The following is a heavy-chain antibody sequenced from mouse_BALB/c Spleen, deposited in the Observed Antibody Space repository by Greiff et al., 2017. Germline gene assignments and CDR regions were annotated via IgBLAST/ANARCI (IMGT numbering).Heavy chain of an antibody. CDR1: GFTFSSYT. J-gene: IGHJ2*01. CDR3: ARQDGSSFYFDY. D-gene: IGHD1-1*01. Sequence: DVKLVESGGGLVQPGGSLKLSCAASGFTFSSYTMSWVRQTPEKRLEWVAYISNGGGSTYYPDTVKGRFTISRDNAKNTLYLQMSSLKSEDTAMYYCARQDGSSFYFDYWGQGTTLTVSS. CDR2: ISNGGGST. V-gene: IGHV5-12-2*01.